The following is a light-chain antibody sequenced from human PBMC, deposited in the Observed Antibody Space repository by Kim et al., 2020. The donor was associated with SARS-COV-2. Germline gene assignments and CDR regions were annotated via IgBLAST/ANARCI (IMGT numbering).Light chain of an antibody. Sequence: SPGERASLSCRASHSVSSSYLAWYQQKPGQAPRLLIYGASSRATGIPYRFSGSGSRTDFTLTISRLEPEDVAVYYCQQYGSSPLTFGGGTKVDIK. CDR1: HSVSSSY. CDR3: QQYGSSPLT. V-gene: IGKV3-20*01. J-gene: IGKJ4*01. CDR2: GAS.